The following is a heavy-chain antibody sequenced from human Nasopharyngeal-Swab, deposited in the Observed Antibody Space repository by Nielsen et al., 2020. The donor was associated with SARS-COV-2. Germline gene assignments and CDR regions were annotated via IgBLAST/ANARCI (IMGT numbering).Heavy chain of an antibody. J-gene: IGHJ5*02. CDR2: ISYDGSNK. V-gene: IGHV3-30*03. D-gene: IGHD2-2*01. Sequence: VRQAPGKGLEWVAVISYDGSNKYYADSVKGRFTISRDNSKNTLYLQMNSLRAEDTAVYYCARDLGCSSTSCYEGNWFDPWGQGTLVTVSS. CDR3: ARDLGCSSTSCYEGNWFDP.